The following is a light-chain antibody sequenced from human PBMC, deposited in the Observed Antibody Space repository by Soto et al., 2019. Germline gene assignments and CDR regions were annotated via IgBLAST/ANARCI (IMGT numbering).Light chain of an antibody. CDR1: SSNIGKSH. CDR2: DND. Sequence: QSVLTQPPSVSAAPGQKVTISCSGSSSNIGKSHVSWYQHLPGTAPKLLIYDNDKRTSGIPDRFFASKSGTAATLDITGRQTGDEAEYYCATWDDSLSAAVFGPGTKLTVL. CDR3: ATWDDSLSAAV. V-gene: IGLV1-51*01. J-gene: IGLJ1*01.